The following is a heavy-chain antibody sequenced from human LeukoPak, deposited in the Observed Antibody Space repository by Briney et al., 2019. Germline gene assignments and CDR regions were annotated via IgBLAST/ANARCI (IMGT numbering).Heavy chain of an antibody. CDR1: GGSISSSSYF. J-gene: IGHJ4*02. V-gene: IGHV4-39*01. CDR2: IYYSENT. CDR3: ARVGSCGGGTCAWDY. Sequence: VKPSETLSLTCTVSGGSISSSSYFWGWIRQPPGKGLESIAIIYYSENTHYNPSLRSRVTISVDTSKNQFSLKLSSMTAADTALYYCARVGSCGGGTCAWDYWGLGSLVTVSS. D-gene: IGHD2-15*01.